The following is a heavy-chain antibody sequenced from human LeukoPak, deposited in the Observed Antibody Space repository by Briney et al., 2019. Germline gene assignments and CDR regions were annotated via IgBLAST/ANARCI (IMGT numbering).Heavy chain of an antibody. D-gene: IGHD6-13*01. J-gene: IGHJ4*02. CDR3: AKGSIAAHDAKTTLDY. CDR1: RFILRSYA. CDR2: ISGSGGST. V-gene: IGHV3-23*01. Sequence: GGSLRLSCAASRFILRSYAMSWVRQAPGKGLEWVSAISGSGGSTYYADSVRGRFTISRDNSKNTLYVQMNSLRVEDTAVYYCAKGSIAAHDAKTTLDYWGQGTLVTVSS.